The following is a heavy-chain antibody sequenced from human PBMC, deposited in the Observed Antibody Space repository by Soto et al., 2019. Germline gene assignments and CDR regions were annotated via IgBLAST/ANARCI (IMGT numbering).Heavy chain of an antibody. J-gene: IGHJ4*02. CDR2: IYFNGST. V-gene: IGHV4-61*01. Sequence: SETLSLTCTVSGGSVSSGSYYWSWIRQPPGKGLEWIGYIYFNGSTNYNPSLKSRLTISVDTSKNQFSLKLTSVTAADTAMYYCARDIRGYSRAFDYSAQRTPVTVSS. D-gene: IGHD5-18*01. CDR1: GGSVSSGSYY. CDR3: ARDIRGYSRAFDY.